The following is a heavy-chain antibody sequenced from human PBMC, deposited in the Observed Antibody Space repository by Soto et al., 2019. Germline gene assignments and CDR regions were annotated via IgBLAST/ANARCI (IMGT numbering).Heavy chain of an antibody. D-gene: IGHD3-10*01. CDR1: GGSISSSQW. Sequence: PSETLSLTCAVSGGSISSSQWWTWVRQPPGKGLEWLAETHHSHSGNTNYNPSLKGRLTISLDKSKNQISLTLSSVTAADTAVYYCARDADYGSGESRFWAFDMWGQGTKVTVSS. CDR2: THHSHSGNT. J-gene: IGHJ3*02. V-gene: IGHV4-4*02. CDR3: ARDADYGSGESRFWAFDM.